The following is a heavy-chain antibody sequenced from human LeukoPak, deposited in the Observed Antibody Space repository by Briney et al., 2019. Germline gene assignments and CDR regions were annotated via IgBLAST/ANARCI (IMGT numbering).Heavy chain of an antibody. V-gene: IGHV4-30-4*08. CDR1: GGSISTNYY. CDR3: VRGDYGYSPGKFGADY. Sequence: PSETLSLTCTVSGGSISTNYYWSWIRQHPGKGLEWIGYIHYTGSTYYNPSLKSRVTISVDTSTNQFSLRLSSVTAADTAVYYCVRGDYGYSPGKFGADYWGQGILVTVSS. CDR2: IHYTGST. D-gene: IGHD4-17*01. J-gene: IGHJ4*02.